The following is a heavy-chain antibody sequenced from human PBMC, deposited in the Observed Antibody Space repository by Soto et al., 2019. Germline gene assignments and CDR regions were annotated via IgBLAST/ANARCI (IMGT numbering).Heavy chain of an antibody. CDR1: GGSISSGDYY. Sequence: QVQLQESGPGLVKPSQTLSLTCTVSGGSISSGDYYWSWIRQPPGKGLEWIGYIYHSGSTYYSPSLKSRVTISVDTSKNQFSLKLSSVTAADTAVYYCAREIVVVVADWFDPWGQGTLVTVSS. V-gene: IGHV4-30-4*01. J-gene: IGHJ5*02. CDR3: AREIVVVVADWFDP. D-gene: IGHD2-15*01. CDR2: IYHSGST.